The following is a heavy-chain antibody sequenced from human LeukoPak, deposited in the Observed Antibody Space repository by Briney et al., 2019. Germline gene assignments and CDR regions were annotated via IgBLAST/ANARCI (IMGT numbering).Heavy chain of an antibody. D-gene: IGHD6-13*01. V-gene: IGHV3-74*01. CDR1: GFTFSSYW. Sequence: GGSLRLSCAASGFTFSSYWMHWVRQAPGKGLLWLSRINSDGSSTSYADSVKGRFTISRDNAKNTLYLQMNSLRAEDTAVYYCARDGGYSSSWYLPHDAFDIWGQGTMVTVSS. J-gene: IGHJ3*02. CDR3: ARDGGYSSSWYLPHDAFDI. CDR2: INSDGSST.